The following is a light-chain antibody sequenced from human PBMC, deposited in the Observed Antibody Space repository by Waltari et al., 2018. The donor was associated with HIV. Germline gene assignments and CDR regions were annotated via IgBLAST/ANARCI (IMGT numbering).Light chain of an antibody. J-gene: IGLJ2*01. Sequence: QSVLTPPPSVSGAPGQRVTISRTGRSSNTGAGYDVHWSQQLPGTAPNLLIYGNNNRPSGVPDRFSGSKSCTSVSLAITGLQAEDEADYFCQSYDSRLRAVVFGGGTKLTGL. CDR2: GNN. CDR3: QSYDSRLRAVV. V-gene: IGLV1-40*01. CDR1: SSNTGAGYD.